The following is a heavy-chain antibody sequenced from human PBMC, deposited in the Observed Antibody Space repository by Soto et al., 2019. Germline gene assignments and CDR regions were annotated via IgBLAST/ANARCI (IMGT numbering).Heavy chain of an antibody. CDR2: IYYSGSS. Sequence: SETLSLTCTVSGGPIFSYYWSWIRQPPGKGLEWIGYIYYSGSSNYNPSLKSRVSISVDTSKNQFSLKLTSVTAADTAVYWCARLSSGWYYFDYWGQGALVTVSS. V-gene: IGHV4-59*01. D-gene: IGHD6-19*01. J-gene: IGHJ4*02. CDR3: ARLSSGWYYFDY. CDR1: GGPIFSYY.